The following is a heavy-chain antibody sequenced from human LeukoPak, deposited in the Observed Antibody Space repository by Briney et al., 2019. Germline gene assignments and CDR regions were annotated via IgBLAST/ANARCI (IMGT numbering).Heavy chain of an antibody. J-gene: IGHJ4*02. V-gene: IGHV3-33*06. CDR2: IWYDGSQK. D-gene: IGHD6-19*01. Sequence: GGSLRLSCEASGFMFSGYGMHWFRQAPTKGLEWVGVIWYDGSQKYYADSVKGRFTISRDNSKNTLYLQMNSLRGEDTGVYYCAKDAPKGIAVAGTEYFDYWGQGTLVTVSS. CDR3: AKDAPKGIAVAGTEYFDY. CDR1: GFMFSGYG.